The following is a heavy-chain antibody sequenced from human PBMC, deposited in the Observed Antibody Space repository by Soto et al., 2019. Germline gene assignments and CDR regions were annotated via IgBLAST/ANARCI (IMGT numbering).Heavy chain of an antibody. Sequence: GGSLRLSCAASGFTFSSYEVNWVRQAPGKGLEWVSYISSSGSTIYYADSVKGRFTISRDNAKNSLYLQMNSLRAEDTAVYYCARDDDSSGYYYVNFDYWGQGTLVTVS. V-gene: IGHV3-48*03. J-gene: IGHJ4*02. CDR2: ISSSGSTI. D-gene: IGHD3-22*01. CDR3: ARDDDSSGYYYVNFDY. CDR1: GFTFSSYE.